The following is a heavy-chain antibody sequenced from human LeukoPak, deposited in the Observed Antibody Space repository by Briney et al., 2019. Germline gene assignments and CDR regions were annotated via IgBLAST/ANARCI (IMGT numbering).Heavy chain of an antibody. CDR1: GGSISSGGYY. CDR2: IYHSGST. CDR3: ARGYIVATIYYYGMDV. Sequence: PSETLSLTCTVSGGSISSGGYYWSWIRQPPGKGLEWIGYIYHSGSTYYNPSLKSRVTISVDRSKNQFSLKLSSVTAADTAVYYCARGYIVATIYYYGMDVWGQGTTVTVS. D-gene: IGHD5-12*01. J-gene: IGHJ6*02. V-gene: IGHV4-30-2*01.